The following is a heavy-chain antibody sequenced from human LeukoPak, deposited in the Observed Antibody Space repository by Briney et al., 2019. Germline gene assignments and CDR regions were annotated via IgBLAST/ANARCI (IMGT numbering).Heavy chain of an antibody. J-gene: IGHJ4*02. CDR1: GFTFSHYY. D-gene: IGHD5-18*01. CDR2: ISSSSNTI. CDR3: VTDTSMGGLFDY. V-gene: IGHV3-11*04. Sequence: PGGSLRLSCAASGFTFSHYYMRWIRQAPGEGLEWVSYISSSSNTIYYADSVKGRFTISRDNAKNSLYLQMNSLRDEDTALYYCVTDTSMGGLFDYWGQGTLVTVSS.